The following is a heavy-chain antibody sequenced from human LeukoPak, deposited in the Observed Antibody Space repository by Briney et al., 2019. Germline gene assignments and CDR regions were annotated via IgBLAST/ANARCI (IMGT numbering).Heavy chain of an antibody. J-gene: IGHJ4*02. CDR2: ITASGAGI. D-gene: IGHD1-26*01. CDR1: GFTFSNYA. CDR3: AKAPYSGSYGHYFDN. V-gene: IGHV3-23*01. Sequence: PGGSLRLSCAAAGFTFSNYAMGWVRQAPGKGLEWVSGITASGAGIYYADSVKGRFTISRDNSRTTLYLQMSSLRAEDTALYYCAKAPYSGSYGHYFDNWGQGTLVTVSS.